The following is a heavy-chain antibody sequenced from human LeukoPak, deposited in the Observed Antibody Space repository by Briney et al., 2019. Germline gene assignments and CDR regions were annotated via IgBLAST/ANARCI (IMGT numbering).Heavy chain of an antibody. D-gene: IGHD1-26*01. Sequence: GASVKVSCKASGYTFTGYYMHWVRQAPGQGLEWMGWINPNSGGTNYAQKFQGRVTMTRDTSISTAYMELSRLRSDDTAVYYCARDEVPMVGGSYDYWGQGTLVTVSS. CDR3: ARDEVPMVGGSYDY. J-gene: IGHJ4*02. CDR2: INPNSGGT. V-gene: IGHV1-2*02. CDR1: GYTFTGYY.